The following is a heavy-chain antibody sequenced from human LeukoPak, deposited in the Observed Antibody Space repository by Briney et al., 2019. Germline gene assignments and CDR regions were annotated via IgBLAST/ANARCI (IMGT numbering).Heavy chain of an antibody. CDR3: AKEHCSSTSCYYNWFDP. V-gene: IGHV3-23*01. D-gene: IGHD2-2*01. CDR1: GFTFSSYA. J-gene: IGHJ5*02. CDR2: ISGSGGST. Sequence: GGSLRLFCAASGFTFSSYAMSWVRQAPGKGLEWVSAISGSGGSTYYADSVKGRFTISRDNSKNTLYLQMNSLRAEDTAVYYCAKEHCSSTSCYYNWFDPWGQGTLVTVSS.